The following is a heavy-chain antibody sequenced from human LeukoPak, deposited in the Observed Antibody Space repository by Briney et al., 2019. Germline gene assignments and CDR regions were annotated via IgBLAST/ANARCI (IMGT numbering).Heavy chain of an antibody. CDR1: GGSISSYY. D-gene: IGHD6-13*01. J-gene: IGHJ5*02. Sequence: PSETLSLTCTVSGGSISSYYWSWIRQPAGKGLEWIGRIYTSGSTSYNPSLKSRVTMSVDTSKNQFSLKLSSVTAADTAVYYCARRASYSSSWYWFDPWGQGTLVTVSS. V-gene: IGHV4-4*07. CDR2: IYTSGST. CDR3: ARRASYSSSWYWFDP.